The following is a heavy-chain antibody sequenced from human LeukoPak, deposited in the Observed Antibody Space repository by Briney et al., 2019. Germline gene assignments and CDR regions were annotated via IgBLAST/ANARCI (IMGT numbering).Heavy chain of an antibody. D-gene: IGHD5-12*01. CDR3: ARTVATSYHFDH. V-gene: IGHV4-61*01. J-gene: IGHJ4*02. Sequence: SETLSLTCTVSGDSVSSGNYYWSWIRQSPGKGLEWIGYIYHSGSTIYNPSLKSRVTISVDTSENQFSLKVFSVAAADTAVYFCARTVATSYHFDHWGQGTLVTVSS. CDR1: GDSVSSGNYY. CDR2: IYHSGST.